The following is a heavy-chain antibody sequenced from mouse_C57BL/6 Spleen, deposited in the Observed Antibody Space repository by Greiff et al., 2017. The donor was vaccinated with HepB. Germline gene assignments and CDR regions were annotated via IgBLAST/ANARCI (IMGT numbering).Heavy chain of an antibody. V-gene: IGHV1-26*01. Sequence: EVQLQQSGPELVKPGASVKISCKASGYTFTDYYMNWVKQSHGKSLEWIGDINPNNGGTSYNQKFKGKATLTEDKSYSTAYMELRSLTSEDSAVYYCARLGTLAYWGQGTLVTVSA. CDR2: INPNNGGT. J-gene: IGHJ3*01. CDR3: ARLGTLAY. CDR1: GYTFTDYY. D-gene: IGHD2-14*01.